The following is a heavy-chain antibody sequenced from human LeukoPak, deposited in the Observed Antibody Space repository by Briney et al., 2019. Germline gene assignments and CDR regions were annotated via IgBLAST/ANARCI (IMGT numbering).Heavy chain of an antibody. D-gene: IGHD4-23*01. CDR1: EFTFSSYG. Sequence: GGSLRLSCAASEFTFSSYGMHWVRQAPGKGLEWVAVIWYDGSNKYYADSVKGRFTISRDNSKNTLYLQMNSLRAEDTAVYYCARDHGGPDVWGQGTTVTVSS. CDR2: IWYDGSNK. CDR3: ARDHGGPDV. V-gene: IGHV3-33*01. J-gene: IGHJ6*02.